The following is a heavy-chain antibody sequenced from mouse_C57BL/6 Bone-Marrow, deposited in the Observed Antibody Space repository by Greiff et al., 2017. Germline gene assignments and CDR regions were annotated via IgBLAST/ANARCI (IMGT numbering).Heavy chain of an antibody. V-gene: IGHV1-9*01. CDR2: IFPGSGST. Sequence: VMLVESGAELMKPGASVKLSCKATGYTFTGYWIEWVKQRPGQGLEWIGEIFPGSGSTYYNEKFKGKATLTVDPSSSTAYMQLSSLTSDDSAVYFCARWGLYDAMDYWGQGTSVTVSS. D-gene: IGHD3-3*01. CDR1: GYTFTGYW. J-gene: IGHJ4*01. CDR3: ARWGLYDAMDY.